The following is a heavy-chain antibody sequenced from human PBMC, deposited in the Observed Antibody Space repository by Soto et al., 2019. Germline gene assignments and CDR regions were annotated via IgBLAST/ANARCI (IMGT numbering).Heavy chain of an antibody. Sequence: SETLSLTCTVSGGSVSSGSYYWSWIRQPPGKGLEWIGYIYYSGSTNYNPSLKSRVTMSVDTSKNQFSLKLSSVTAADTAVYYCARDMVYYDSSGYYLNWFDPWGQGTLVTVSS. CDR3: ARDMVYYDSSGYYLNWFDP. J-gene: IGHJ5*02. D-gene: IGHD3-22*01. V-gene: IGHV4-61*01. CDR1: GGSVSSGSYY. CDR2: IYYSGST.